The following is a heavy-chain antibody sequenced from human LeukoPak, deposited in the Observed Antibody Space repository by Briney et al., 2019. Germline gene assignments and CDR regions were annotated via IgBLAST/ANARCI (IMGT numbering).Heavy chain of an antibody. J-gene: IGHJ4*02. CDR1: GVYLSDSGQG. Sequence: SAHALVIPCPAPRLTFSLSGVYLSDSGQGVGWIRQPPGKALESVALDFWADEDRYSPSLESRLTITRPSFMSQVVLTLTNVDPVDTATYYCSHGDYDYSDGSGYWGGFDHWGQGTRVTVSS. CDR2: DFWADED. CDR3: SHGDYDYSDGSGYWGGFDH. V-gene: IGHV2-5*02. D-gene: IGHD3-22*01.